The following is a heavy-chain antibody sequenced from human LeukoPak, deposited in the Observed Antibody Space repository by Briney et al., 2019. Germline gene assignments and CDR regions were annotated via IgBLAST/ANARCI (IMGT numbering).Heavy chain of an antibody. CDR1: GFTFSSYW. Sequence: GSLRLSCAASGFTFSSYWMSWVRQAPGKGLEWVANIKQDGSEKYYVDSVKGRFTISRDNSKNTLYLQMNSLRAEDTAVYYCANSYDSSGYYYYYYYMDVWGKGTTVTISS. V-gene: IGHV3-7*01. D-gene: IGHD3-22*01. CDR2: IKQDGSEK. CDR3: ANSYDSSGYYYYYYYMDV. J-gene: IGHJ6*03.